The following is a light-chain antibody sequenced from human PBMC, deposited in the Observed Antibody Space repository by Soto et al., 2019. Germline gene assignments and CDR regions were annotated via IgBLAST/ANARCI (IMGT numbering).Light chain of an antibody. V-gene: IGKV3-20*01. J-gene: IGKJ1*01. CDR1: QSLSTTY. Sequence: EIVLTQSPGTLSLSPGERATLSCRANQSLSTTYLAWYQQKPGQAPRLLIDGASSRATGTPDRFSGSGSGTDFTLTISRLEPEDFAVYYCQQYVRPPWTFGQGTKVEIK. CDR3: QQYVRPPWT. CDR2: GAS.